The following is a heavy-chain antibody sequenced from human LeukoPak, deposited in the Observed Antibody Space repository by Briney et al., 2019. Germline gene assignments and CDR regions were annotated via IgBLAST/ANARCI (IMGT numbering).Heavy chain of an antibody. Sequence: GGSLRLSCAASGFTFSSYAMHWVRQAPGKGLEWVAVISYDGSDKYYPGSVRGRFTISRDNSKNTIYLQMDSLRAEDTAIYYCARDYWWNYDYWGQGTLVTVSS. CDR1: GFTFSSYA. CDR3: ARDYWWNYDY. D-gene: IGHD1-7*01. CDR2: ISYDGSDK. J-gene: IGHJ4*02. V-gene: IGHV3-30-3*01.